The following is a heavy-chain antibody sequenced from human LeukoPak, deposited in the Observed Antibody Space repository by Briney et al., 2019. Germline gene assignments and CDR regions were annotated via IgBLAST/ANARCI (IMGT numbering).Heavy chain of an antibody. V-gene: IGHV3-23*01. CDR2: ISGSGGST. J-gene: IGHJ3*02. CDR3: AKPQGGYNWIPGAFDI. Sequence: GGSLRLSCAASGFTFSNYAMSWVRQAPGKGLEWVSAISGSGGSTYYADSVKGRFTISRDNSKNTLYLQMNSLRAEDTAVYYCAKPQGGYNWIPGAFDIWGQGTMVTVSS. CDR1: GFTFSNYA. D-gene: IGHD1-20*01.